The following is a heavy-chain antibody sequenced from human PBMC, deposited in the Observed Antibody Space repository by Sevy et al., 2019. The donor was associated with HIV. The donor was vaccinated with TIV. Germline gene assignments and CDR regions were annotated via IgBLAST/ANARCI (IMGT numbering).Heavy chain of an antibody. V-gene: IGHV3-30*18. CDR3: TKESLRGTYIRGDFDH. Sequence: GGSLRLSCSVFGFTFQTFGMHWVRQSPGKGPEWLAVISSDGLNRNYADSVRGRFTISRDNSKNLLFLQMNSLIPNDTAVYFCTKESLRGTYIRGDFDHWGQGTLVTVSS. J-gene: IGHJ4*02. CDR1: GFTFQTFG. CDR2: ISSDGLNR. D-gene: IGHD3-10*02.